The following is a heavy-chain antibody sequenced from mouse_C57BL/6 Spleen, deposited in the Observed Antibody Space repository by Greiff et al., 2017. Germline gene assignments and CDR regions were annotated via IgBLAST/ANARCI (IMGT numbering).Heavy chain of an antibody. CDR3: ARDRHDYGPWFAY. CDR1: GYSITSGYY. J-gene: IGHJ3*01. CDR2: ISYDGSN. D-gene: IGHD2-4*01. Sequence: EVQLVESGPGLVKPSQSLSLTCSVTGYSITSGYYWNWIRQFPGNKLEWMGYISYDGSNNYNPSLKNRISITRDTSKNQFFLKLNSVTTEDTATYYCARDRHDYGPWFAYWGQGTLVTVSA. V-gene: IGHV3-6*01.